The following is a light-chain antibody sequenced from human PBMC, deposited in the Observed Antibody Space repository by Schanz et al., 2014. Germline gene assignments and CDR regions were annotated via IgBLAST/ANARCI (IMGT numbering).Light chain of an antibody. CDR3: TSYAGYSAYWV. J-gene: IGLJ3*02. V-gene: IGLV2-11*01. Sequence: QSALTQPRSVSGSPGQSITISCAGTTTDVGGYNYVSWYQQHPGKAPKLMIYDVSKRPSGVPDRFSGSKSGNTASLTVSGLQGEDEADYYCTSYAGYSAYWVFGGGTKLTVL. CDR2: DVS. CDR1: TTDVGGYNY.